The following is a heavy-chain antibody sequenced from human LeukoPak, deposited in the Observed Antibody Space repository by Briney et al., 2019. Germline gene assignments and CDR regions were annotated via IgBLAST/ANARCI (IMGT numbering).Heavy chain of an antibody. CDR3: ARGRDYYGSGSYYKGVYYFDY. Sequence: ASETLSLTCAVYGGSFSGYYWSWIRQPPGKGLEWIGEINHSGSTNYNPSLKSRVTISVDTSKNQFSLKLSSVTAADTAVYYCARGRDYYGSGSYYKGVYYFDYWGQGTLVTVSS. CDR2: INHSGST. CDR1: GGSFSGYY. V-gene: IGHV4-34*01. D-gene: IGHD3-10*01. J-gene: IGHJ4*02.